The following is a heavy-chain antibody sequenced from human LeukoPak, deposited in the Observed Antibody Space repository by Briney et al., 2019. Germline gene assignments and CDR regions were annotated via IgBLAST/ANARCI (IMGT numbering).Heavy chain of an antibody. Sequence: SETRSLTCAVYGGSFSGYYWSWIRQPPGKGLEWIGEINHSGSTNYNPSLKSRVTISVDTSKNQFSLKLSSVTAADTAVYYCARGFYSIRYFDYWGQGTLVTVSS. CDR1: GGSFSGYY. CDR3: ARGFYSIRYFDY. V-gene: IGHV4-34*01. J-gene: IGHJ4*02. CDR2: INHSGST. D-gene: IGHD4-11*01.